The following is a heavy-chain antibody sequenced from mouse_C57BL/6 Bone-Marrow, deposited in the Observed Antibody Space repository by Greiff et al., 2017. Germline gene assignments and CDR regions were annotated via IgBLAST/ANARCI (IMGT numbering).Heavy chain of an antibody. V-gene: IGHV1-61*01. Sequence: QVQLQQPGAELVRPGSSVKLSCKASGYTFTSYWMDWVKQRPGQGLEWIGNIYPSDSETHYNQKFKDKATFTVDKSSSTAYMQLRSLTSEDSAVYYCARYGNYPYWYFDVWGTGTTVTVSS. CDR2: IYPSDSET. D-gene: IGHD2-1*01. CDR1: GYTFTSYW. J-gene: IGHJ1*03. CDR3: ARYGNYPYWYFDV.